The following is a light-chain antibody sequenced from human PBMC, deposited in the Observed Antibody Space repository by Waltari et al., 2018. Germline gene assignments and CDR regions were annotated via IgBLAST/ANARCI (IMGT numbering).Light chain of an antibody. V-gene: IGLV1-47*01. Sequence: QSVLTQPPSAAGAPGHEVSSSYSGGRTTIHTYVFWYQQFPGTAPKLIVYKDYERPSGVPDRFSASKSGTSASLAISGLRSDDEADYYCATWDDSLNGWVFGGGTKLTVL. CDR1: RTTIHTY. J-gene: IGLJ3*02. CDR2: KDY. CDR3: ATWDDSLNGWV.